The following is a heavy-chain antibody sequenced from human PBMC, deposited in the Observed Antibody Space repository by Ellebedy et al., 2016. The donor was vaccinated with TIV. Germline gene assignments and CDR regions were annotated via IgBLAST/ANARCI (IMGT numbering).Heavy chain of an antibody. Sequence: PGRSLRLSCPASGSPFSNYAMNWVRHAPVTGLQWVSGISSSGDTTYYADSVKGRFTVSRHNSKNTLFLQVNSLRAEDTAVYYCIFKGMSARLYWGQGTQVTVSS. D-gene: IGHD6-6*01. CDR1: GSPFSNYA. V-gene: IGHV3-23*01. J-gene: IGHJ1*01. CDR2: ISSSGDTT. CDR3: IFKGMSARLY.